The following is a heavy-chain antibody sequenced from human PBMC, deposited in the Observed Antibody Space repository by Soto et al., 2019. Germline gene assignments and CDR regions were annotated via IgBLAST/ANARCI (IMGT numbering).Heavy chain of an antibody. J-gene: IGHJ4*02. CDR1: GFTFSSYG. D-gene: IGHD6-13*01. CDR2: IWYDGSNK. V-gene: IGHV3-33*01. CDR3: ARDYPRVPAASYSSSWRVFDY. Sequence: GGSLRLSCAASGFTFSSYGMHWVRQAPGKGLEWVAVIWYDGSNKYYADSVKGRFTISRDNSKNTLYLQMNSLRSEDTAVYYCARDYPRVPAASYSSSWRVFDYWGQGTLVTVSS.